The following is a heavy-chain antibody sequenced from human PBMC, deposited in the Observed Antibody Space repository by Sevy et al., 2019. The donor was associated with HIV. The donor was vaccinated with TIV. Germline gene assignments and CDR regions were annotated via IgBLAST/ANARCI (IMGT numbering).Heavy chain of an antibody. J-gene: IGHJ3*02. Sequence: GGSLRLSCAASRFTFSNFWMTWVRQAPGKGLEWVANIKQDGSEKYYVDSVRRGFTISGASTKNSLYLQMNGLRAEETAVYYCARWRTAITAFDIWGQGTMVTVSS. V-gene: IGHV3-7*01. CDR3: ARWRTAITAFDI. CDR2: IKQDGSEK. CDR1: RFTFSNFW. D-gene: IGHD5-18*01.